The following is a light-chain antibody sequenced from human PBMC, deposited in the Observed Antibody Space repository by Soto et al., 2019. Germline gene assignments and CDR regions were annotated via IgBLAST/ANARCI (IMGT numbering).Light chain of an antibody. CDR3: QQFGSSPGFT. V-gene: IGKV3-20*01. J-gene: IGKJ3*01. Sequence: EIVLTQSPGTLSLSPGERATLSCRASQSINNRYSVWYQKKPGQAPRLLIYGASSRATGTPDRFSGSGSGTDFTLTISRLEPEDFAVYYCQQFGSSPGFTFGPGTKVDMK. CDR1: QSINNRY. CDR2: GAS.